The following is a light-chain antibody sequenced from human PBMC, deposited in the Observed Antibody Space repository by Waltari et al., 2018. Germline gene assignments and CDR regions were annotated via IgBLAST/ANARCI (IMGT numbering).Light chain of an antibody. CDR3: TSFTYRTTLV. J-gene: IGLJ2*01. V-gene: IGLV2-14*03. CDR2: DVT. CDR1: NRDVGGYNQ. Sequence: QSALTPPASVSGSPGPSITISCTGTNRDVGGYNQVSWYQYLPGKAPKLLIYDVTKRPSGVSDRFSGSRSGATASLTISGLQAEDEADYYCTSFTYRTTLVFGEGTKLAVL.